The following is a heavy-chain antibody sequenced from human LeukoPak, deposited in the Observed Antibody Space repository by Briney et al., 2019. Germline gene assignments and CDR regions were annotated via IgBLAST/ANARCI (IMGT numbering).Heavy chain of an antibody. CDR3: ARVEEVRYYFDY. V-gene: IGHV4-39*07. CDR1: GGSISSSSYY. CDR2: IYYSGST. J-gene: IGHJ4*02. Sequence: SETLSLTCTVSGGSISSSSYYWGWIRQPPGKGLEWIGSIYYSGSTYYNPSLKSRVTISVDTSKNQFSLKLSSVTAADTAVYYCARVEEVRYYFDYWGQGTLVTVSS. D-gene: IGHD2/OR15-2a*01.